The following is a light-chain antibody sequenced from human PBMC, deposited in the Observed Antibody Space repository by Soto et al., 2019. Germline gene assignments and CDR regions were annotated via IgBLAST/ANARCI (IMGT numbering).Light chain of an antibody. V-gene: IGLV2-14*03. CDR2: DVN. CDR3: SSKALGSTLV. Sequence: QSALTQPASVSGSPGQSITISCNGSNSDIGGGYNRVSWYQQHPDKAPTLMIYDVNNRPSGVSNRFSGSKSGNTASLTISGLQAEDEAHYYCSSKALGSTLVFGGGTKLTVL. J-gene: IGLJ2*01. CDR1: NSDIGGGYNR.